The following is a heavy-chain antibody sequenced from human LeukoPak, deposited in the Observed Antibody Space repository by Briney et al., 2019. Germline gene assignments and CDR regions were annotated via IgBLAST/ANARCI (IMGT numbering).Heavy chain of an antibody. Sequence: PGRSLRLSCAASGFTFSSYGMHWVRQAPGKGLEWVAVIWYDGSNKYYADSVKGRFTISRDNSKNTLYLQMNSLRAEDTAVYYCAKSRGGYYDSSGSPYWGQGTLVTVSS. CDR2: IWYDGSNK. J-gene: IGHJ4*02. V-gene: IGHV3-33*06. CDR1: GFTFSSYG. CDR3: AKSRGGYYDSSGSPY. D-gene: IGHD3-22*01.